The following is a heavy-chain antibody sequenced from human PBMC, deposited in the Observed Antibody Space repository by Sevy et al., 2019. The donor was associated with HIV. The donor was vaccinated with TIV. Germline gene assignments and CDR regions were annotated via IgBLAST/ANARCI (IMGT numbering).Heavy chain of an antibody. CDR2: IDRSGST. D-gene: IGHD3-10*01. Sequence: SETLSLTCAVSGWSLSGYFWPWIRQTPGKGLEWIGEIDRSGSTNYNPSLGSRVIMSVDTSKNQFSLRVTSVTAADSGVYYCARRDLVDVEVPPFNVRAFGVWGQGTMVTVSS. CDR1: GWSLSGYF. V-gene: IGHV4-34*01. CDR3: ARRDLVDVEVPPFNVRAFGV. J-gene: IGHJ3*01.